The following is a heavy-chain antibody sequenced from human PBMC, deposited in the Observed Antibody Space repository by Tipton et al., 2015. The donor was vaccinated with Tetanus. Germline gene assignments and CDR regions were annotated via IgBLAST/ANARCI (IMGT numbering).Heavy chain of an antibody. CDR2: INHTGST. CDR1: GGSFSGNY. Sequence: TLSLTCAVYGGSFSGNYWSWIRQPPGKGVEWIGEINHTGSTNYNPSLKSRVTISVDTSKNQFSLKLSSVTAADTAVYYCARGREVTTVTIIGAHDWYFDLWGRGPLVTVSS. CDR3: ARGREVTTVTIIGAHDWYFDL. J-gene: IGHJ2*01. V-gene: IGHV4-34*01. D-gene: IGHD4-17*01.